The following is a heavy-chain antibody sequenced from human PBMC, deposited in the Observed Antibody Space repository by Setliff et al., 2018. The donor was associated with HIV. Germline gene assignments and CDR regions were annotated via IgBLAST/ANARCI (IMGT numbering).Heavy chain of an antibody. D-gene: IGHD2-15*01. CDR3: ARDPPRKLEVVGPFDY. CDR1: GFTVSRFY. V-gene: IGHV3-53*01. J-gene: IGHJ4*02. Sequence: PGGSLRLSCAASGFTVSRFYMSWVRQAPGKGLEWVSVIYSDGSSYYADSVRGRFTISRDNAKNSLYLQMNSLRAEDTAVYYCARDPPRKLEVVGPFDYWGQGTLVTVSS. CDR2: IYSDGSS.